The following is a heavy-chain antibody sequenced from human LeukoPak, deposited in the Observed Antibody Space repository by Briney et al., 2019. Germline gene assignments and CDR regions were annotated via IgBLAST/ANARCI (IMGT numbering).Heavy chain of an antibody. D-gene: IGHD3-22*01. V-gene: IGHV3-64*01. Sequence: GGTLRLSCAASGFTFSSYAMHWVRQAPGKGLEYVSAISSNGGSTYYANSVKGRFTISRDNSKNTLYLQMGSLRAEDMAVYYCATDFRRSGFDFDYWGQGTLVTVSS. J-gene: IGHJ4*02. CDR2: ISSNGGST. CDR3: ATDFRRSGFDFDY. CDR1: GFTFSSYA.